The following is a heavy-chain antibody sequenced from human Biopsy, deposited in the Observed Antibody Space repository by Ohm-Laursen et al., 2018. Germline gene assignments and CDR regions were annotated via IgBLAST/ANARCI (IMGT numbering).Heavy chain of an antibody. CDR2: IIPMFGTA. V-gene: IGHV1-69*13. J-gene: IGHJ4*02. D-gene: IGHD1-26*01. Sequence: SVKVSCKASGGTFINYAISWVRQAPGQGLEWMGGIIPMFGTANYAQMFQGRVTISADESTSTSYMELSSLATEDTAIYCCARGPHSGSHSCFDYWGRGTLVTVSS. CDR1: GGTFINYA. CDR3: ARGPHSGSHSCFDY.